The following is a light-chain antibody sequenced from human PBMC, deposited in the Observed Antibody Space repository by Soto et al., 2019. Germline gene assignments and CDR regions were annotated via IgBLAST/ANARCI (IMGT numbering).Light chain of an antibody. J-gene: IGLJ3*02. CDR3: QTWGTGIQV. CDR2: LNGDGSH. Sequence: QPVLTQSPSASASLGASVKLTCTLTSGHSSYAIAWHQQQPEKGPRYLMNLNGDGSHSKGDGIPDRFSGSSSGAERYLTISSLQSEDEADYYCQTWGTGIQVFGGGTKATVL. V-gene: IGLV4-69*01. CDR1: SGHSSYA.